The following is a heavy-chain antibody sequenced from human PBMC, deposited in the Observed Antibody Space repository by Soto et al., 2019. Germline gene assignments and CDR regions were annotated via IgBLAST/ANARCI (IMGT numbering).Heavy chain of an antibody. J-gene: IGHJ6*02. CDR3: ARSRDGYSFYFYYGMVG. CDR1: GFIFTSYG. D-gene: IGHD4-4*01. V-gene: IGHV3-30*03. Sequence: PGGSLRLSCAASGFIFTSYGMHWVRQAPGKGLEWMALILHDGSAEYYADSVKGRFTISRDNSKNTLYLQMNSLTAEDTAVYYCARSRDGYSFYFYYGMVGWGQWTTVTVS. CDR2: ILHDGSAE.